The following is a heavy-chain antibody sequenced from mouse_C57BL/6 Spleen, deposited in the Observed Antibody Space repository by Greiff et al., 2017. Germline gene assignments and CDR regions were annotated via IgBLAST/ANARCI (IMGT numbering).Heavy chain of an antibody. D-gene: IGHD4-1*01. J-gene: IGHJ2*01. CDR3: TKLLGASDY. V-gene: IGHV1-15*01. Sequence: QVQLQQSGAELVRPGASVTMSCKASGYTFTDYEMHWVKQTPVHGLEWIGAIDPQTGGTAYNQKFKGKAILTADKSSSTAYMELCSLTSEDSAVYYCTKLLGASDYWGQGTTLTVSS. CDR2: IDPQTGGT. CDR1: GYTFTDYE.